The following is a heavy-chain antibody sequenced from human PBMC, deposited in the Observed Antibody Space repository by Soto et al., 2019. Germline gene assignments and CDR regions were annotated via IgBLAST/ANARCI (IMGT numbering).Heavy chain of an antibody. CDR1: GYTFTGYY. V-gene: IGHV1-2*02. J-gene: IGHJ3*02. Sequence: ASLKGSCKAYGYTFTGYYMHCVRQSPVQLLEWMVWINPNSGGTNYPQKFQGRVTMTRDTSISTAYMELSRLRSDDTAVYYCARDRYYYDSSGSYDAFDIWGQGTLVTVSS. D-gene: IGHD3-22*01. CDR2: INPNSGGT. CDR3: ARDRYYYDSSGSYDAFDI.